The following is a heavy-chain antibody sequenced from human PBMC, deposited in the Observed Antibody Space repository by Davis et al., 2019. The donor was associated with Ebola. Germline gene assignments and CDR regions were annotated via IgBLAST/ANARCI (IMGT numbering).Heavy chain of an antibody. D-gene: IGHD3-22*01. CDR3: ARDGPITMIVVVNSFDY. V-gene: IGHV1-18*04. Sequence: AASVKVSCKASGYTFTSYGISWVRQAPGQGLEWMGWIITDNGNRNYAQKFQGRVTMSTDTSTTTAYMELTSLRSDDTAVYYCARDGPITMIVVVNSFDYWGQGTLVTVSS. J-gene: IGHJ4*02. CDR1: GYTFTSYG. CDR2: IITDNGNR.